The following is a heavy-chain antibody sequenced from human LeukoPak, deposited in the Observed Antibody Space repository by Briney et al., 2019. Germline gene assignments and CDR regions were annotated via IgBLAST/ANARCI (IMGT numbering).Heavy chain of an antibody. Sequence: GASVKVSGKASGYTFTNYYMDWVRQAPGQGLEWVGIINPSGGRTTYAQKFQGRLTMTRDTATSTVYMELSSLRSEDTAVYSCARVVFYSMYDSSGYNDYWGQGTLVTVSS. J-gene: IGHJ4*02. CDR3: ARVVFYSMYDSSGYNDY. CDR2: INPSGGRT. CDR1: GYTFTNYY. D-gene: IGHD3-22*01. V-gene: IGHV1-46*01.